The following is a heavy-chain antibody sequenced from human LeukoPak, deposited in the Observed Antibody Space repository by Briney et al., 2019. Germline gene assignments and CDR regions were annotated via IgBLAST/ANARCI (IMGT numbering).Heavy chain of an antibody. J-gene: IGHJ4*02. V-gene: IGHV4-34*01. D-gene: IGHD3-22*01. Sequence: SETLSLTCAVYGGSFSGYYWSWIRQPPGKGLEWIGEINHSRSTNYNPSLKSRVTISVDTSKNQFSLKLSSVTAADTAVYYCLVSYYDSSGYYPNFDYWGQGTLVTVSS. CDR3: LVSYYDSSGYYPNFDY. CDR2: INHSRST. CDR1: GGSFSGYY.